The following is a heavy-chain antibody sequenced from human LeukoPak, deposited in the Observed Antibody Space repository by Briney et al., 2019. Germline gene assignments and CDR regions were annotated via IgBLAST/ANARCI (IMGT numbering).Heavy chain of an antibody. CDR3: ASAYYDSSGYYLDY. D-gene: IGHD3-22*01. Sequence: PGGSLRLSCAASGFTFDDYTMHWVRQAPGKGLEWVSLISWDGGSTYYADSVKGRFTISRDNSKNSLYLQMNSLRTEDTALYYCASAYYDSSGYYLDYWGQGTQVTVSS. V-gene: IGHV3-43*01. CDR2: ISWDGGST. J-gene: IGHJ4*02. CDR1: GFTFDDYT.